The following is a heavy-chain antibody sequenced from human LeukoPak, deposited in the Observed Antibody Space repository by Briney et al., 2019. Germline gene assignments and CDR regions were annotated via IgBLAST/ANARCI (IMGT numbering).Heavy chain of an antibody. D-gene: IGHD6-19*01. CDR2: ISAYNGNT. CDR1: GYTFTSYG. Sequence: GASVKVSCKASGYTFTSYGISWVRQAPGQGLEWMGWISAYNGNTNYAQKLQGRVTMTTDTSTSTAHMELRSLRSDDTAVYYCARGVRSSGWYYYFDYWGQGTLVTVSS. CDR3: ARGVRSSGWYYYFDY. V-gene: IGHV1-18*01. J-gene: IGHJ4*02.